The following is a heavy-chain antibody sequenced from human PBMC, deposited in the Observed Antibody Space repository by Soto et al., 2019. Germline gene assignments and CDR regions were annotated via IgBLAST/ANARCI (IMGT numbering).Heavy chain of an antibody. Sequence: SATPSLTRSVFGGAMSPYYCRCIRQSPGKGLEWIANIYYRGNTNYNPSLESRVTISIDTSKNQFPLKLHSLTAADTAVYYRARHHKKTGDFDYYYGRDVCGQGTTV. CDR3: ARHHKKTGDFDYYYGRDV. D-gene: IGHD7-27*01. CDR2: IYYRGNT. CDR1: GGAMSPYY. V-gene: IGHV4-59*08. J-gene: IGHJ6*02.